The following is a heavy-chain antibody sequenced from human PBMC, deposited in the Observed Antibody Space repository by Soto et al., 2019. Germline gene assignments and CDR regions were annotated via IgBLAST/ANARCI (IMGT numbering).Heavy chain of an antibody. D-gene: IGHD2-2*01. CDR3: ARYCISTSPSEGEYYPWFDP. CDR1: GYSFTSYW. CDR2: IYPGDSDT. Sequence: GESLKISCKGSGYSFTSYWIGWVRQMPGKGLEWMGIIYPGDSDTRYSPSFQGQVTISADKSISTAYLQWSSLKASDTAMYYCARYCISTSPSEGEYYPWFDPWGQGTLVTV. V-gene: IGHV5-51*01. J-gene: IGHJ5*02.